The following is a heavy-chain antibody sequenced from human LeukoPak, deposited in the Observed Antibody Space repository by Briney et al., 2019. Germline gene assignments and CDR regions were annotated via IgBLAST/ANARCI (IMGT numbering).Heavy chain of an antibody. D-gene: IGHD3-22*01. CDR2: IRYDGSNK. V-gene: IGHV3-30*02. J-gene: IGHJ4*02. Sequence: PGGSLRLSCAASGFTFSSYGMHWVRQAPGKGLEWVAFIRYDGSNKYYADSVKGRFTISRDNSKNTLYLQMNSLRAEDTAVYYCAKDRHPGDSSGYYAYYFDYWGQGTLVTVSS. CDR3: AKDRHPGDSSGYYAYYFDY. CDR1: GFTFSSYG.